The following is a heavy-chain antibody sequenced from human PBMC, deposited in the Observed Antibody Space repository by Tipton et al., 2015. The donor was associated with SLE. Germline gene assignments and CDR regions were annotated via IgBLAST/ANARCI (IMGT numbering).Heavy chain of an antibody. CDR3: AKDRNMVRGGDAFDI. CDR1: GFTFISYA. V-gene: IGHV3-23*01. D-gene: IGHD3-10*01. CDR2: ISGSGYST. J-gene: IGHJ3*02. Sequence: GSLRLSCAASGFTFISYAMSWVRQAPGKGLEWVSAISGSGYSTYYADSVKGRFTISRDNSKNTLYLQMNSLRAEDTAVYYCAKDRNMVRGGDAFDIWGQGTMVTVSS.